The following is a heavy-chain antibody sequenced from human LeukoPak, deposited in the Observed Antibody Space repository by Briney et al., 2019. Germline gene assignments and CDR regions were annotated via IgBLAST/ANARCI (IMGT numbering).Heavy chain of an antibody. CDR3: ARVPRSGSYIYFDH. J-gene: IGHJ4*02. D-gene: IGHD3-10*01. CDR2: LNPNTGGT. V-gene: IGHV1-2*06. Sequence: ASVKVSCKASEYTFTGYYIHWVRQAPGQGLEWMGRLNPNTGGTNYAQNFQGRVTMTRDTSISTVYMELSSLRSDDTALYYCARVPRSGSYIYFDHWGQGTLVTVSS. CDR1: EYTFTGYY.